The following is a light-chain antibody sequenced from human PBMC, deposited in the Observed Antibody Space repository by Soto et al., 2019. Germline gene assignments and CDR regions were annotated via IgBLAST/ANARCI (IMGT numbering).Light chain of an antibody. J-gene: IGKJ1*01. CDR3: QQYKNWPRT. CDR1: QSVDIN. CDR2: GAS. V-gene: IGKV3-15*01. Sequence: EIVPAQSPTTLSVSPGERVTLSCRASQSVDINLAWYQQKPGQAPRLVIYGASTRATDMPGTFSGSGSGTEFTLTISSLQSEDFGVYYCQQYKNWPRTFGQGTKVDIK.